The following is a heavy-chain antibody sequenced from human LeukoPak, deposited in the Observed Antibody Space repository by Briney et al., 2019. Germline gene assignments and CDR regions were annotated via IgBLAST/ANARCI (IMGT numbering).Heavy chain of an antibody. V-gene: IGHV4-59*01. CDR3: ARASADSSGWYGPFDY. CDR2: IYTSGST. Sequence: PSETLSLTCTVSGGSISSYYWSWIRQPPGKGLEWIGYIYTSGSTNYNPSLKSRVTISVDTSKNQFSLKLSSVTAADTAVYYCARASADSSGWYGPFDYWGQGTLVTVSS. J-gene: IGHJ4*02. D-gene: IGHD6-19*01. CDR1: GGSISSYY.